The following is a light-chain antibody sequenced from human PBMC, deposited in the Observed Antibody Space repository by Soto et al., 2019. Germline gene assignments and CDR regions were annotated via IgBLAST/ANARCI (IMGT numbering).Light chain of an antibody. J-gene: IGLJ2*01. V-gene: IGLV1-40*01. CDR3: QSYDSSLSVV. CDR2: GNS. Sequence: QSVLTQPPSVSGAPGQRVTISCTGSSSNIGAGYDVHWYQQLPGTAPKLLIYGNSNRPTGVPDLFSASKSGTSASQAITGLQAEDEADYYCQSYDSSLSVVFGGGTKLTVL. CDR1: SSNIGAGYD.